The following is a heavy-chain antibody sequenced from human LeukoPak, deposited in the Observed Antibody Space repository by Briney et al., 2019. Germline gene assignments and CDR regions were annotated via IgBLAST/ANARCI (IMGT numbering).Heavy chain of an antibody. J-gene: IGHJ4*02. V-gene: IGHV3-30*02. CDR1: EFTFSTYS. Sequence: PGGSLRLSCAASEFTFSTYSMNWVRQAPGKGLEWVAFIRYDGSDKYYADSVKGRFTISRDNSKNTLSLQMNSLRPEDTAVYYCASGVYDSTFDYWGQGTLVTVSS. CDR2: IRYDGSDK. CDR3: ASGVYDSTFDY. D-gene: IGHD5/OR15-5a*01.